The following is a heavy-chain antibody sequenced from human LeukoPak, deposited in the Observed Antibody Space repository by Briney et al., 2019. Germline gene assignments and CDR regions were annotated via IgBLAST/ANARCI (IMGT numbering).Heavy chain of an antibody. J-gene: IGHJ6*02. D-gene: IGHD2-2*01. V-gene: IGHV1-18*01. CDR2: ISAYNGNT. CDR1: GYTFTSYG. Sequence: ASVTVSCKASGYTFTSYGISWVRQAPGQGLEWMGWISAYNGNTNYAQKLQGRVTMTTDTSTSTAYMELRSLRADDTAVDYCARDNPPNIVVVPAAIYGMDVRGQGTTVTVSS. CDR3: ARDNPPNIVVVPAAIYGMDV.